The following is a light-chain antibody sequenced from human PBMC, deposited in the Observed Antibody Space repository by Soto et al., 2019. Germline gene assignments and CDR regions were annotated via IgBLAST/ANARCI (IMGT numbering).Light chain of an antibody. CDR3: SSYTSSSTGFV. CDR1: SSDVGGYIY. CDR2: EVS. J-gene: IGLJ1*01. Sequence: QSALTQPASVSGSPGQSITISCTGTSSDVGGYIYVSWYQQHPGKAPKLMIYEVSNRPSGVSNRFSGSKSGNTASLTISGLQAEDEADYYCSSYTSSSTGFVFGTGTKLTVL. V-gene: IGLV2-14*01.